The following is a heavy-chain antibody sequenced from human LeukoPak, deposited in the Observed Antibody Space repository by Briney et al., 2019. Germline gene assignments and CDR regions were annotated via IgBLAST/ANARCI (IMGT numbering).Heavy chain of an antibody. CDR1: GFTFSSYS. CDR3: ARDSMVRGVYYYMDV. D-gene: IGHD3-10*01. V-gene: IGHV3-48*01. CDR2: ISSSSSTI. J-gene: IGHJ6*03. Sequence: PGGSLRLSCAASGFTFSSYSMNWVRQAPGKGLEWVSYISSSSSTIYYADSVKGRFTISRDNAKNSLYLQMNSLRAEDTAVYYCARDSMVRGVYYYMDVWGKGTTVTVSS.